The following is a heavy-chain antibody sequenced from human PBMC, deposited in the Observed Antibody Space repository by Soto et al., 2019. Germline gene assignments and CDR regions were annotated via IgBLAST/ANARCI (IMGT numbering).Heavy chain of an antibody. CDR1: GFTFSSYG. CDR2: IWYDGSNK. CDR3: ARERRAAAGVNWFDP. V-gene: IGHV3-33*01. D-gene: IGHD6-13*01. J-gene: IGHJ5*02. Sequence: ESGGGVVQPGRSLRLSCTASGFTFSSYGMHWVRQAPGKGLEWVAVIWYDGSNKYYADSVKGRFTISRDNSKNTLYLQMNSLRAEDTAVYYCARERRAAAGVNWFDPWGQGTLVTVSS.